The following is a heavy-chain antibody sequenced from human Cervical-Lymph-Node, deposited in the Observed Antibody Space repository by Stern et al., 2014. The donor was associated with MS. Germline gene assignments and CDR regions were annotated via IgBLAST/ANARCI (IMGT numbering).Heavy chain of an antibody. J-gene: IGHJ5*02. V-gene: IGHV1-69*01. CDR2: IFPVFGTP. D-gene: IGHD6-13*01. CDR3: ALSSETSDRWYSLGYDL. CDR1: GGTFSKFP. Sequence: VQLEESGAEVTKPGSSVKVSCKDSGGTFSKFPSSWVRQAPGQGLEWMGWIFPVFGTPTYAQELRGRVTITAGVSTSTVYMELSSRRSDDTAVYYCALSSETSDRWYSLGYDLWGQGTLVTVSS.